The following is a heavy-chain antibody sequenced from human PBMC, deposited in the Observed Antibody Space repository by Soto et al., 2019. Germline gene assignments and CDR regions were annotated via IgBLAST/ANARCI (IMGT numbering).Heavy chain of an antibody. V-gene: IGHV3-7*03. J-gene: IGHJ4*02. CDR1: GFTFSSYW. CDR2: IKQDGSEK. CDR3: ARTYYDFWSGYQPFDY. Sequence: GGSLRLSCAASGFTFSSYWMSWVRQAPGKGLEWVANIKQDGSEKYYVDSVKGRFTISRDNAKNSLYLQMNSLRAEDTAVYYCARTYYDFWSGYQPFDYWGQGTLVTVSS. D-gene: IGHD3-3*01.